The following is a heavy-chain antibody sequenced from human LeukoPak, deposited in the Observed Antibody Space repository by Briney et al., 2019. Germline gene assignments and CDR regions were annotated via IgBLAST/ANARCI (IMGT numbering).Heavy chain of an antibody. D-gene: IGHD3-9*01. J-gene: IGHJ3*02. Sequence: SSETLSLTCTVSGGLISISTYYWGWIRQPPGKGLEWIGSIYYSGTTHYNPSLKSRVTIAVDTSKNQFSLKLISVTAADTAVYYCARDSSFSAYYDILRLDAFDIWGQGTMVTVSS. CDR3: ARDSSFSAYYDILRLDAFDI. V-gene: IGHV4-39*07. CDR2: IYYSGTT. CDR1: GGLISISTYY.